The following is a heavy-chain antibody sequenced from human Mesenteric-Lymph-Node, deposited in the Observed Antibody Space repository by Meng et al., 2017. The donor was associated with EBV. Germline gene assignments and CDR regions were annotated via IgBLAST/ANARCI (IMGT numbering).Heavy chain of an antibody. CDR3: ARGATSVFDL. V-gene: IGHV6-1*01. J-gene: IGHJ2*01. CDR2: TYYRSKWHN. Sequence: QVQLPQSGPGLVKPSQTLSLTCVIPGDSVSSSSAAWTWIRQSPSRGLEWLGRTYYRSKWHNDYAVFVKSRITINPDTSKNQFSLQLNSVTPEDTAVYYCARGATSVFDLWGRGTLVTVSS. CDR1: GDSVSSSSAA.